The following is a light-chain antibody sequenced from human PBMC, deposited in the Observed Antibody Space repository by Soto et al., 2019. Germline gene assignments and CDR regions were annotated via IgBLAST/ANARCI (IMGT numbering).Light chain of an antibody. Sequence: EIVLTQSPGTLSLSPGERATLSCRASQSVSSDYLAWYQQKPGQAPRLLISGASIRATGIPDRFSGSGSGTDFTLTISRPEPEDFAVYSCQQYGTSPYTFGHGTKLEIK. V-gene: IGKV3-20*01. CDR3: QQYGTSPYT. J-gene: IGKJ2*01. CDR2: GAS. CDR1: QSVSSDY.